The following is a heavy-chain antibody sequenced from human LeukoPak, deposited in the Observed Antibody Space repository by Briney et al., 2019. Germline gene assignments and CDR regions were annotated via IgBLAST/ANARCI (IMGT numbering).Heavy chain of an antibody. CDR3: ARRSTVTGFDY. J-gene: IGHJ4*02. CDR1: GGSISSYY. Sequence: SETLSLTCTVSGGSISSYYWSWIRQPPGKGLEWIGYIYYSGSTNYNPSLKSRVTISVDTSKNQFSLKLSSVTAADTAVYYCARRSTVTGFDYWGQGTLVTVSS. CDR2: IYYSGST. V-gene: IGHV4-59*01. D-gene: IGHD4-17*01.